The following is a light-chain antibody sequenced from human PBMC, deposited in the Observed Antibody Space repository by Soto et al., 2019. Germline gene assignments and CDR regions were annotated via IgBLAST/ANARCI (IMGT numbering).Light chain of an antibody. Sequence: VLTQSPGTLSLSPGETATLSCRASESIINDYSAWYQQRPGQPHRLLIYATSKMAPGIPDRFSGSGSGTDFTLTISRLEPEDFAVYYCQQYGRSPLFGQGTRLEIK. J-gene: IGKJ5*01. V-gene: IGKV3-20*01. CDR3: QQYGRSPL. CDR2: ATS. CDR1: ESIINDY.